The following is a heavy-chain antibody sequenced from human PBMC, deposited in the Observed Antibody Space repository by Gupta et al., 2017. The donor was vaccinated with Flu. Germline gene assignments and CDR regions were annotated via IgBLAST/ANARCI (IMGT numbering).Heavy chain of an antibody. CDR1: GFTFSSYS. V-gene: IGHV3-48*01. CDR2: ISSSSSTR. CDR3: ARDRATMTDY. Sequence: GFTFSSYSMNWVRQAPGKGLEWVSYISSSSSTRYYADSVKGRFTISRDNAKNSLYLQMNSLRAEDTAVYYCARDRATMTDYGGQGTMVTVYS. D-gene: IGHD1-26*01. J-gene: IGHJ4*02.